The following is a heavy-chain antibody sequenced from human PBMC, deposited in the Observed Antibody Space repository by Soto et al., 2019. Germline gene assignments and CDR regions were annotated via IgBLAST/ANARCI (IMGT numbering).Heavy chain of an antibody. J-gene: IGHJ4*02. V-gene: IGHV1-2*02. CDR3: ASQYYYNGSGYYYPYYY. Sequence: GASVKVSCKASGYTFTGYYMHWVRQAPGQGLEWMGWINPNSGGTNYAQKFQGRVTMTRDTSISTAYMELNSLRDEDTAVYYCASQYYYNGSGYYYPYYYGGQGTLVTVSS. CDR2: INPNSGGT. D-gene: IGHD3-22*01. CDR1: GYTFTGYY.